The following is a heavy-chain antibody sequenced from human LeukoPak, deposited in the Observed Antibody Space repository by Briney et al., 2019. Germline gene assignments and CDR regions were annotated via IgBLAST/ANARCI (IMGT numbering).Heavy chain of an antibody. Sequence: GGSLRLSCAASGFTFSSYAMHWVRQAPGKGLEWVAVISYDGSNKYYADSVKGRFTISRDNSKNTLDLQMNSLRAEDTAVYYCARGTPSSSGWLYYGMDVWGQGTTVTVSS. CDR1: GFTFSSYA. CDR2: ISYDGSNK. V-gene: IGHV3-30-3*01. D-gene: IGHD6-19*01. CDR3: ARGTPSSSGWLYYGMDV. J-gene: IGHJ6*02.